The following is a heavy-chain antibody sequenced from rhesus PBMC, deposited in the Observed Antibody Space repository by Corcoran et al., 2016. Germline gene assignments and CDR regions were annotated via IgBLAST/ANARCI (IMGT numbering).Heavy chain of an antibody. Sequence: EVQLVESGGGLAKPGGSRRLSCAAAGFTFRDYYMHLVRPASGEGLGWDDRIGNGGGSTWYEDTVTSRVTIYSEKAKNTLYLPVDGRTAEDTAVYYCARGGIGRADYWGQGVLVTVSS. CDR1: GFTFRDYY. CDR3: ARGGIGRADY. J-gene: IGHJ4*01. D-gene: IGHD1-1-1*01. CDR2: IGNGGGST. V-gene: IGHV3-59*01.